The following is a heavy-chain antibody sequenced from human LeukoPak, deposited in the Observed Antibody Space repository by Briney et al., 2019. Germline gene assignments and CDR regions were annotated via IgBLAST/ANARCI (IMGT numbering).Heavy chain of an antibody. V-gene: IGHV4-59*01. CDR2: IYYSGST. CDR3: AGSNVVPAAIGAFDI. Sequence: PSETLSLTCTVSGGSISSYYWSWIRQPPGKGLEWIGYIYYSGSTNYNPSLKSRVTISVDTSKNQFSLKLSSVTAADTAVYYCAGSNVVPAAIGAFDIWGQGTMVTVS. J-gene: IGHJ3*02. D-gene: IGHD2-2*02. CDR1: GGSISSYY.